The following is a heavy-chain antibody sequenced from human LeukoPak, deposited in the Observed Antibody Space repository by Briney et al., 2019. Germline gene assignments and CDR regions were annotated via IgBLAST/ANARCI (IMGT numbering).Heavy chain of an antibody. CDR1: GFTFSNYS. Sequence: PGGSLRLSCAASGFTFSNYSMNWVRQAPGKGLGWVSSISSSSSYIYYADSVKGRFTISRDNAKNSLYLQMNSLRAEDTAVYYCARDQGGARALWFGETNHARGGQGTLVTVSS. J-gene: IGHJ4*02. CDR3: ARDQGGARALWFGETNHAR. CDR2: ISSSSSYI. D-gene: IGHD3-10*01. V-gene: IGHV3-21*01.